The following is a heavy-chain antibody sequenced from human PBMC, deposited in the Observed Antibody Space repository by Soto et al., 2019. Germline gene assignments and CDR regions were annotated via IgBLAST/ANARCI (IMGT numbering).Heavy chain of an antibody. CDR2: ISPESDKA. J-gene: IGHJ1*01. CDR3: TRDLFFISPSTVTTDAY. V-gene: IGHV1-18*01. Sequence: VQLVQSGAEVKNPGASVRVSCKSSGYTFTSCGLSCVRQAPGQWPEWMGWISPESDKATYAHKFQGRITMTTDTPTTTAYMDLRSLRSDDPAVYYCTRDLFFISPSTVTTDAYWGQGTLVSVS. D-gene: IGHD4-17*01. CDR1: GYTFTSCG.